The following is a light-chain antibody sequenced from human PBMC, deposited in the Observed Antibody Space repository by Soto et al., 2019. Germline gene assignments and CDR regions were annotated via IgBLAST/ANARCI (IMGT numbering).Light chain of an antibody. CDR2: DVS. CDR3: SSYTSSSTLYV. J-gene: IGLJ1*01. CDR1: GRDVGGYNY. V-gene: IGLV2-14*01. Sequence: QSVLTQPASLSGSPGQSITISRPGNGRDVGGYNYVSWYQQHPGKAPKLMIYDVSNRPSGVSNRFSGSKSGNTASLTISGLQAEDEADYYCSSYTSSSTLYVFGTGTKVTVL.